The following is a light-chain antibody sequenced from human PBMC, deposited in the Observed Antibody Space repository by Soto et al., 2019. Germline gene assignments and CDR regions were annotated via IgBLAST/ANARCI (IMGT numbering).Light chain of an antibody. J-gene: IGKJ1*01. Sequence: DIQMTQSPSTLSASVGDRVTITCRASQTISTWLAWYQQKAGKAPKVLIYNASSLQIGVPSRFSGSGSGTEFTLTISSLQPDDPATYYCQQYNSYSPTFGQGTKVDIK. CDR2: NAS. V-gene: IGKV1-5*03. CDR1: QTISTW. CDR3: QQYNSYSPT.